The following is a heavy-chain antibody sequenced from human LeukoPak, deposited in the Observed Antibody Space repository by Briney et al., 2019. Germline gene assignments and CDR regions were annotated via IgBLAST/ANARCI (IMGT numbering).Heavy chain of an antibody. CDR2: IYTSEST. J-gene: IGHJ4*02. Sequence: PSQTLSLTCTVSGGSISSGSYYWSWIRQPAGKGLEWIGRIYTSESTNYNPSLKSRVTISVDTSKNQFSLKLSSVTAADTAVYYCARHRVSSGYYYYRSKRFDYWGQGTLVTVSS. CDR3: ARHRVSSGYYYYRSKRFDY. CDR1: GGSISSGSYY. D-gene: IGHD3-22*01. V-gene: IGHV4-61*02.